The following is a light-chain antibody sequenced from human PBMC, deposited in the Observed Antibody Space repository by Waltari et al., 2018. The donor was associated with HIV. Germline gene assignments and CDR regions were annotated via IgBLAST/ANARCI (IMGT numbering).Light chain of an antibody. Sequence: QSALTQAASVSATVGQKLTLSCPATSNNMAHYPVVWYQQIPHGAPNTVVFGNSLPSGIPDRFSGSKSGTIASLTISGLQPEDEAVYYCSTWDFSLNSVVFGGGTKLTV. CDR2: GNS. CDR3: STWDFSLNSVV. J-gene: IGLJ2*01. V-gene: IGLV1-44*01. CDR1: SNNMAHYP.